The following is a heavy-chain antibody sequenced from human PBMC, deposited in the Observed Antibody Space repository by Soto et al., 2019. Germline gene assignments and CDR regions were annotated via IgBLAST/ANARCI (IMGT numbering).Heavy chain of an antibody. Sequence: GGSLRLSCAASGFTFSSYSMNWVRQAPGKGLEWVSSISSSSSYIYYADSVKGRFTISRDNAKNSLYLQMNSLRAEDTAVYYCARAVLRFLEWSEAATRYYFDFWGQGTLVTVSS. CDR2: ISSSSSYI. D-gene: IGHD3-3*01. J-gene: IGHJ4*02. CDR3: ARAVLRFLEWSEAATRYYFDF. V-gene: IGHV3-21*01. CDR1: GFTFSSYS.